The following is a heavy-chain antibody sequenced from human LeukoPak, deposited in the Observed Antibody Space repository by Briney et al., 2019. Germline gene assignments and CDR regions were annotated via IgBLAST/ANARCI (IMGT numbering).Heavy chain of an antibody. CDR3: ASVKGVRFLEWLLKGGYYYMDV. V-gene: IGHV4-59*01. CDR1: GGSISSYY. D-gene: IGHD3-3*01. Sequence: SETLSLTCTVSGGSISSYYWSWIRQPPGKGLEWIGYIYYSGSTNYNPSLKSRVTISVDTSKNQFSLKLSSVTAADTAVYYCASVKGVRFLEWLLKGGYYYMDVWGKGTTVTVSS. J-gene: IGHJ6*03. CDR2: IYYSGST.